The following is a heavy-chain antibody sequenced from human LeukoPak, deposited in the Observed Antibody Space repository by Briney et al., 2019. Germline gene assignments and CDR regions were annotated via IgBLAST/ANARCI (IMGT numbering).Heavy chain of an antibody. Sequence: GGSLRLSCAASGFTFSSYGMHWVRQAPGKGLEWVAVISYDGSNKYYADSVKGRFTISRDNSKNTLYLQMNSLRAEDTAVYYCAKVGTRDWYYFDYWGQGTLVTVSS. J-gene: IGHJ4*02. CDR3: AKVGTRDWYYFDY. D-gene: IGHD1-1*01. CDR2: ISYDGSNK. CDR1: GFTFSSYG. V-gene: IGHV3-30*18.